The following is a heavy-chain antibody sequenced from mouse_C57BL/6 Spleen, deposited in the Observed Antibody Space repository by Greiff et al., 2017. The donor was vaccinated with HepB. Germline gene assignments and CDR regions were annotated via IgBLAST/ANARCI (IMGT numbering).Heavy chain of an antibody. V-gene: IGHV1-74*01. CDR1: GYTFTSYW. D-gene: IGHD2-2*01. CDR2: IHPSDSDT. CDR3: AIYYGYDVSYFDY. Sequence: QVQLQQPGAELVKPGASVKVSCKASGYTFTSYWMHWVKQRPGQGLEWIGRIHPSDSDTNYNQKFKGKATLTVDKSSSTAYMQLSSLTSEDSAVYYCAIYYGYDVSYFDYWGQGTTLTVSS. J-gene: IGHJ2*01.